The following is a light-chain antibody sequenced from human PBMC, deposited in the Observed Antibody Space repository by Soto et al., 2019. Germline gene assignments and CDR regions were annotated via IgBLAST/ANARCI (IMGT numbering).Light chain of an antibody. J-gene: IGLJ1*01. CDR3: QSYDSTLGARYV. Sequence: QSVLTQPPSVSGAPGQRVTISCTGSSSNIGANYDVHWYQQRPGTAPKLLIFGNSNRPSGVPDRFSGSKSGTSASLAITGLQAEDEGDYYCQSYDSTLGARYVFGTGTKVTVL. CDR2: GNS. CDR1: SSNIGANYD. V-gene: IGLV1-40*01.